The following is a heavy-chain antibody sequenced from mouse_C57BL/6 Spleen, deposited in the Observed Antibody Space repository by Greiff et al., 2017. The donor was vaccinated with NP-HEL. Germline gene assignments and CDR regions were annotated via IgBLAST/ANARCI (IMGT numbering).Heavy chain of an antibody. J-gene: IGHJ4*01. CDR2: INPSNGGT. Sequence: QVQLQQPGTELVKPGASVKLSCKASGYTFTSYWMHWVKQRPGQGLEWIGNINPSNGGTNYNEKFKSKATLTVDKSSSTAYMQLSSLTSEDAAVYYCARSGTSYYYAMDYWGQGTSVTVSS. D-gene: IGHD4-1*01. CDR3: ARSGTSYYYAMDY. CDR1: GYTFTSYW. V-gene: IGHV1-53*01.